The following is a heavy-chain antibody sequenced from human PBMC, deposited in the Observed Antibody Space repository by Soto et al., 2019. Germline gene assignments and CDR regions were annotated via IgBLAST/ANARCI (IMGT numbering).Heavy chain of an antibody. CDR2: INPNSGGT. CDR1: GYTFTGYY. J-gene: IGHJ6*02. D-gene: IGHD6-13*01. V-gene: IGHV1-2*04. Sequence: QVQLVQSGAEVRKPGASVKVSCKASGYTFTGYYMHWVRQAPGQGLEWMGWINPNSGGTNYAQKFQGWVTMTRDTSISTAYMELSGLRSDDTAVYYCATGLVAAGTIYYYYGMDVWGQGTTVTVSS. CDR3: ATGLVAAGTIYYYYGMDV.